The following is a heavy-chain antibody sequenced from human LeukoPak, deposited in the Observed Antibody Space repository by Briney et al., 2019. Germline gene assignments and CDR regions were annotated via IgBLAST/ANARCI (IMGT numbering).Heavy chain of an antibody. Sequence: SETLSLTCTVSGGSISSHYWSWIRQPPGKGLEWIGYIYYSGSTNYNPSLKSRVTISVDTSKNQFSLKLSSVTAADTAVYYCVRRSGYDFWSGYYTGPQDYYYYMDVWGKGTTVTVSS. V-gene: IGHV4-59*11. J-gene: IGHJ6*03. CDR2: IYYSGST. CDR3: VRRSGYDFWSGYYTGPQDYYYYMDV. D-gene: IGHD3-3*01. CDR1: GGSISSHY.